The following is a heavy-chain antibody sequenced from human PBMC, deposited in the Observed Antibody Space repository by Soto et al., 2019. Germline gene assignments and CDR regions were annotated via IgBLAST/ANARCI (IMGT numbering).Heavy chain of an antibody. D-gene: IGHD3-10*01. CDR1: GFTLSSYE. V-gene: IGHV3-48*03. J-gene: IGHJ6*02. CDR2: ISSSGRTI. CDR3: ARDLVWARGVFEYYYGMDV. Sequence: EVQLVESGGGLVQPGGSLRLSCAASGFTLSSYEMNWVRQAPGEGLEWVSYISSSGRTIYYADSVKGRFTISRDNAKNSLYLQMNSLRAEDTAIYYCARDLVWARGVFEYYYGMDVWGHGTTVTVSS.